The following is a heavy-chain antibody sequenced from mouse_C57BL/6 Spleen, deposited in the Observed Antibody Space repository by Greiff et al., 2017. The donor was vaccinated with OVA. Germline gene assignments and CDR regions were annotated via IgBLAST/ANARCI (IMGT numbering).Heavy chain of an antibody. J-gene: IGHJ4*01. D-gene: IGHD1-1*02. Sequence: QVQLQQPGAELVMPGASVKLSCKASGYTFTSYWMHWVKQRPGQGLECIGEIDPSDSYTNYNQKFKGKSTLTVDKSSSTAYMQLSSLTSEDSAVYYCARGKGLWPYYYAMDYWGQGTSVTVSS. V-gene: IGHV1-69*01. CDR2: IDPSDSYT. CDR3: ARGKGLWPYYYAMDY. CDR1: GYTFTSYW.